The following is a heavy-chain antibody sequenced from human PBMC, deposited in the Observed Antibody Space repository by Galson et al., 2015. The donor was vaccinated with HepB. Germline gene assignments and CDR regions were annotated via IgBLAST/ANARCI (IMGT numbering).Heavy chain of an antibody. CDR3: ARGGQQWLVPAFDY. D-gene: IGHD6-19*01. V-gene: IGHV4-59*01. Sequence: ETLSLTCTVSGGSISSYYWSWIRQPPGKGLEWIGYIYYSGSTNYNPSLKSRVTISVDTSKNQFSLKLSSVTAADTAVYYCARGGQQWLVPAFDYWGQGTLVTVSS. CDR2: IYYSGST. CDR1: GGSISSYY. J-gene: IGHJ4*02.